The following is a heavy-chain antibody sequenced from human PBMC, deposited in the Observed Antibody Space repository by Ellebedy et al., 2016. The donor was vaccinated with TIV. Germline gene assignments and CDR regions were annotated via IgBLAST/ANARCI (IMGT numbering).Heavy chain of an antibody. Sequence: MPSETLSLTCAVSSVSISSNNWWSWVRQPPGKGLEWIAYIYYSGSTNYNPSLKSRVTISVHTSKNQFSLKLNSVTAADTAVYFCARVHWNDIPYYAMDVWGQGTTVTVSS. CDR3: ARVHWNDIPYYAMDV. CDR2: IYYSGST. V-gene: IGHV4-4*02. CDR1: SVSISSNNW. J-gene: IGHJ6*02. D-gene: IGHD1-1*01.